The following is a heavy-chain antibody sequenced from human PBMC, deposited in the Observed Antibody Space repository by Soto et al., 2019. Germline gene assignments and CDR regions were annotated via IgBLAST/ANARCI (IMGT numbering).Heavy chain of an antibody. V-gene: IGHV1-69*13. J-gene: IGHJ6*02. CDR1: GGTFSSYA. Sequence: SVKVSCKASGGTFSSYAVSWVRQAPGQGLEWMGGIIPIFGTANYAQKFQGRVTITADESTSTAYMGLSSLRSEDTAVYYCARDFGPRAAYYGMDVWGQGTTVTVSS. CDR2: IIPIFGTA. D-gene: IGHD3-10*01. CDR3: ARDFGPRAAYYGMDV.